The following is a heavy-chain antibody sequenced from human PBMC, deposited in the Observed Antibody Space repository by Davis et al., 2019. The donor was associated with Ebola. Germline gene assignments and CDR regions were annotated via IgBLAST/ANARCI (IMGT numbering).Heavy chain of an antibody. Sequence: GGSLRLSCAASGFTFSTYAMHWVRQAPGKGLEWVAVISYDGSNKYYADSVKGRFTISRDNSKNTLYLQMNSLRAEDTAVYYCARKMATLGQGTLVTVSS. J-gene: IGHJ5*02. CDR2: ISYDGSNK. V-gene: IGHV3-30-3*01. CDR1: GFTFSTYA. CDR3: ARKMAT. D-gene: IGHD5-24*01.